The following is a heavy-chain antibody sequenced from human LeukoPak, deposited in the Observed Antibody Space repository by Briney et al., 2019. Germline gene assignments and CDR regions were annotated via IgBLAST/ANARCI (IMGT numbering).Heavy chain of an antibody. CDR1: GGSISGYH. D-gene: IGHD5-12*01. CDR2: IYSSGST. Sequence: SETLSLTCTVSGGSISGYHWSWIRQPPGKRLQWIGFIYSSGSTNYNPSLKSRVTIPLDTSKNQFSLRVSSVTSADTAVYYCARGNSGYDYAFDIWGQGTMVTVSS. V-gene: IGHV4-59*01. J-gene: IGHJ3*02. CDR3: ARGNSGYDYAFDI.